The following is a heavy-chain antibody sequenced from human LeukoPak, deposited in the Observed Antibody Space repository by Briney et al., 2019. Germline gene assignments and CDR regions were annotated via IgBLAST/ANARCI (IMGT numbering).Heavy chain of an antibody. J-gene: IGHJ6*04. V-gene: IGHV1-69*06. Sequence: ASVKVSCKASGGTFSSYAISWVRQAPGQGPEWMGGIIPIFGTANYAQKFQGRVTITADKSTSTAYMELSSLRSEDTAVYYCTYGDPYGMDVWGKGTTVTVSS. CDR3: TYGDPYGMDV. CDR1: GGTFSSYA. D-gene: IGHD4-17*01. CDR2: IIPIFGTA.